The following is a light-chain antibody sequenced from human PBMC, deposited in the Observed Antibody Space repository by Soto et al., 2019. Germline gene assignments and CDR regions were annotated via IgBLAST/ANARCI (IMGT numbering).Light chain of an antibody. J-gene: IGKJ1*01. CDR3: QQYESSLRT. CDR2: GAS. CDR1: QSVSSSY. Sequence: EIVLTQSPGTLSLSPGERATLSCRASQSVSSSYLAWYQQKPGQAPRLLFYGASSRATGIPDRFSGSGSGTDFTLTVSRLEPEDFAVYYCQQYESSLRTFGQGTKVEIK. V-gene: IGKV3-20*01.